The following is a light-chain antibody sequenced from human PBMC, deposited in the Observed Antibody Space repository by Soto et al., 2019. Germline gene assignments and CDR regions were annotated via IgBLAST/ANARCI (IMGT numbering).Light chain of an antibody. CDR3: SSYTAGGTI. CDR2: EVT. Sequence: QSSPIQPPSVSGSTGPSITSSCTETIGDVVGYFYVSWYQKLPRQAPKLIISEVTNRPGGASNSFSGSTAGNSASLTISGLQAVDEADYSCSSYTAGGTIFGTWTKATV. CDR1: IGDVVGYFY. J-gene: IGLJ1*01. V-gene: IGLV2-14*01.